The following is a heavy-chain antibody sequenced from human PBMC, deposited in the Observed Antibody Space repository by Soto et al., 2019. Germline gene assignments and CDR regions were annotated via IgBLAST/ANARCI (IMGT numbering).Heavy chain of an antibody. CDR2: VYYSGGK. V-gene: IGHV4-39*01. D-gene: IGHD2-15*01. J-gene: IGHJ6*02. Sequence: PSGSLSLTCYASGCTVDNTDFVWVLEHQPPGRGLEFLGSVYYSGGKYYNPSLKSRVTVSVATYKNQVSLRVRSVTVAETAMYVCERVVEPATPPTGLDVWGQGTVVTVSS. CDR3: ERVVEPATPPTGLDV. CDR1: GCTVDNTDFV.